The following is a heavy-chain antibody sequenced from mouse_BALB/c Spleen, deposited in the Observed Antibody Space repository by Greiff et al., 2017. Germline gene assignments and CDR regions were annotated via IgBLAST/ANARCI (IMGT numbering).Heavy chain of an antibody. J-gene: IGHJ4*01. CDR3: ARGGVYYGKPYAMDY. V-gene: IGHV5-6-5*01. CDR1: GFTFSSYA. Sequence: EVKLEESGGGLVKPGGSLKLSCAASGFTFSSYAMSWVRQTPEKRLEWVASISSGGSTYYPDSVKGRFTISRDNARNILYLQMSSLRSEDTAMYYCARGGVYYGKPYAMDYWGQGTSVTVSS. D-gene: IGHD2-1*01. CDR2: ISSGGST.